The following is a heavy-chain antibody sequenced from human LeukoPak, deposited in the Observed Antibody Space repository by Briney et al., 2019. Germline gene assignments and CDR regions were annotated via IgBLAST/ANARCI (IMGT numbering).Heavy chain of an antibody. V-gene: IGHV3-7*01. CDR2: MNQDGSEK. CDR1: GFTFSTYW. Sequence: SGGSLRLSCAASGFTFSTYWMSWVRQAPGRRLEWVANMNQDGSEKYYVDSVKGRFTISRDNAKNSLYLQMNSLRAEDTAVYYCASGSIARAKPDYWGQGTPVTVSS. CDR3: ASGSIARAKPDY. D-gene: IGHD3-10*01. J-gene: IGHJ4*02.